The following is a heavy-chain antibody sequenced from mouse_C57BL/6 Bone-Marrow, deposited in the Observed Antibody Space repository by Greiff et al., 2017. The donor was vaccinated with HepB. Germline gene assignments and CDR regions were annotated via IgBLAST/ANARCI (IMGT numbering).Heavy chain of an antibody. V-gene: IGHV14-4*01. CDR1: GFNIKDDY. D-gene: IGHD1-1*02. Sequence: VQLKQSGAELVRPGASVKLSCTASGFNIKDDYMHWVKQRPEQGLEWIGWIDPENGDTEYASKFQGKATITADTSSNTAYLQLSSLTSEDTAVYYCTTGSYRYFDYWGQGTTLTVSS. J-gene: IGHJ2*01. CDR2: IDPENGDT. CDR3: TTGSYRYFDY.